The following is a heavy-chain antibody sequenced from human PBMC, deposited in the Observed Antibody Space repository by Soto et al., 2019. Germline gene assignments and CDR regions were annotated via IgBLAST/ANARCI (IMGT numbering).Heavy chain of an antibody. J-gene: IGHJ6*02. V-gene: IGHV1-2*02. CDR2: INPNSGDT. CDR1: GYIFTGYH. CDR3: ERDARGTRGFDEMDI. Sequence: ASVKVSCKASGYIFTGYHIHWVRQAPGRGLEWMGWINPNSGDTEYAQNFQGRVTMTRDTSFNLVYMEMSGLMSDDTAVYYCERDARGTRGFDEMDIWGQGTTVPVSS. D-gene: IGHD3-9*01.